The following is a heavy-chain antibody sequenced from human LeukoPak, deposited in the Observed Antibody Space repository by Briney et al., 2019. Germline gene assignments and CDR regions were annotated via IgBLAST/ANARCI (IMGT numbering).Heavy chain of an antibody. CDR2: SSGSGST. D-gene: IGHD1-26*01. J-gene: IGHJ6*03. CDR3: ARGYIGNSGRYYYYYMDV. CDR1: DYSISSGYH. Sequence: SETLSLTCAVSDYSISSGYHWGWIRQPPEKGLEWIGSSSGSGSTYYSPSLKGRVTMSVDSSKNEFSLNLSSVTAADTAVYYCARGYIGNSGRYYYYYMDVWGKGTTVTVTS. V-gene: IGHV4-38-2*01.